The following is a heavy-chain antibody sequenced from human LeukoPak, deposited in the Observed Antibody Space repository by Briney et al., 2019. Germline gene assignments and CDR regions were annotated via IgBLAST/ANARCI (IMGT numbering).Heavy chain of an antibody. CDR1: GYTFTSLD. CDR2: MNPKNGNT. Sequence: AASVTVSCKASGYTFTSLDISWVRQADGQGLEWLGWMNPKNGNTGYAQKFRGRVTITRDTSESIAYMELSGLRSDDTAVYYCARVHPGYKSAFLRAFDMWGQGTMVIVSS. D-gene: IGHD1-14*01. CDR3: ARVHPGYKSAFLRAFDM. J-gene: IGHJ3*02. V-gene: IGHV1-8*03.